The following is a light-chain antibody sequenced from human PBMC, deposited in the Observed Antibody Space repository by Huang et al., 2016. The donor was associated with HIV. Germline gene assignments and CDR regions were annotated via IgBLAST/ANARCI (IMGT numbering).Light chain of an antibody. CDR1: QDIADY. CDR2: TAT. J-gene: IGKJ5*01. Sequence: DIQMTQSPSSLSAPVGDRVAITCQASQDIADYLNWYQQKPGKAPKPLMHTATNLETGVPSRFRGSGSGTHFTLTITSLQPEDIGAYYCQQYKNVPITFGQGTRLEIK. V-gene: IGKV1-33*01. CDR3: QQYKNVPIT.